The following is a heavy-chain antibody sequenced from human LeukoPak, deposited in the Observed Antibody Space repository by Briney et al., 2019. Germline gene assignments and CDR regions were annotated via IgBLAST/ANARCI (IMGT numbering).Heavy chain of an antibody. CDR2: IIPIFGTA. V-gene: IGHV1-69*05. Sequence: ASVKVSCKASGGTFSSYAISWVRQAPGQGLEWMGGIIPIFGTANYAQKLQGRVTMTTDTSTSTAYMELRSLRSDDTAVYYCARHKTTYYYGSGSYDSKAGVDYWGQGTLVTVSS. CDR1: GGTFSSYA. D-gene: IGHD3-10*01. J-gene: IGHJ4*02. CDR3: ARHKTTYYYGSGSYDSKAGVDY.